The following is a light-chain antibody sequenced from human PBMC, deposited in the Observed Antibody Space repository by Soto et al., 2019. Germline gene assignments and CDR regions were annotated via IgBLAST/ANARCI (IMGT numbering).Light chain of an antibody. V-gene: IGKV2-28*01. CDR1: KSLLHSNGYNY. J-gene: IGKJ2*01. CDR3: MQALQTPF. Sequence: DIVMTQSPLSLPVTPGEPASISCRSSKSLLHSNGYNYLDWYLQKPGQSPQLLIYLGSNRASGVPDRFSGSGSGTDFTLKISRVEAEDVGVYYCMQALQTPFFGRGTKLEIK. CDR2: LGS.